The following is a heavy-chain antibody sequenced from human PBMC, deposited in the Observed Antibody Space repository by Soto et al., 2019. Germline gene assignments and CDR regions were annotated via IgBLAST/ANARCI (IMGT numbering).Heavy chain of an antibody. D-gene: IGHD3-9*01. CDR3: ARLEGLATISYYFDL. Sequence: SETLSLTCSVSDDSINSDKYYWGWIRQPPGKGLEWIGSIYYRGNAYYNPSLQTRVTISLDKSKSQFSLKLNSVTAAGSAVYFCARLEGLATISYYFDLWGPGALVTVSS. V-gene: IGHV4-39*01. CDR1: DDSINSDKYY. J-gene: IGHJ4*02. CDR2: IYYRGNA.